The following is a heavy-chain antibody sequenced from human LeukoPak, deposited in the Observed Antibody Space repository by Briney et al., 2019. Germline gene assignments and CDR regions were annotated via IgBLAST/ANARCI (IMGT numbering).Heavy chain of an antibody. V-gene: IGHV1-46*01. Sequence: ASVKVSCKASGYTFTGYYMHWVRQAPGQGLEWMGGIIPIFGTANYAQKFQGRVTMTRDTSTSTVYMELSSLRSEDTAVYYCARTDNGDLDYWGQGTLVTVSS. CDR1: GYTFTGYY. CDR2: IIPIFGTA. D-gene: IGHD4-17*01. J-gene: IGHJ4*02. CDR3: ARTDNGDLDY.